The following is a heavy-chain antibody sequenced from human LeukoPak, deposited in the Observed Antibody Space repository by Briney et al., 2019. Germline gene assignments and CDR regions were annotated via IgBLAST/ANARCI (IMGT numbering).Heavy chain of an antibody. D-gene: IGHD3-22*01. J-gene: IGHJ4*02. CDR2: IKEDGREK. CDR3: ARRYYDNFDY. Sequence: GGSLRLSCAASGFTFSRFWMNWVRQAPGKGLEWVANIKEDGREKYYVDSVKGRFTISRDNAKNSLYLQMNSLRAEDTAVYYCARRYYDNFDYWGQGTLVTVSS. CDR1: GFTFSRFW. V-gene: IGHV3-7*01.